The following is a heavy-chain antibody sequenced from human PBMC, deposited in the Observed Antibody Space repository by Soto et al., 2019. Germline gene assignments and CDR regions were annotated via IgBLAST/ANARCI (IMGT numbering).Heavy chain of an antibody. Sequence: QVQLVQSGDEVKKPGASVMVSCKASGYIFVNYGIAWVLQAPGQGLEWMGWISPYTGNTHSATKVQGRLTMTTDTSTSTAYMDLGSLTSDDTAVYYCVMVDNYVTPTPQDVWGQGTTVTVSS. J-gene: IGHJ6*02. D-gene: IGHD3-16*01. CDR3: VMVDNYVTPTPQDV. CDR1: GYIFVNYG. CDR2: ISPYTGNT. V-gene: IGHV1-18*01.